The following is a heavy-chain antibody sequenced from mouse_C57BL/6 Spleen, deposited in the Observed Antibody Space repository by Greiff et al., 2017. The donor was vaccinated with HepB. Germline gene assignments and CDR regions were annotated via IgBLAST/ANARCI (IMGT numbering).Heavy chain of an antibody. D-gene: IGHD2-5*01. CDR2: IDPSDSDT. CDR1: GYTFTSYW. J-gene: IGHJ2*01. Sequence: VQLQQPGAELVRPGSSVKLSCKASGYTFTSYWMHWVKQRPIQGLEWIGNIDPSDSDTHYNQKFKDKATLTVDKSSSTAYLQLSSLTSEDSAVYYCARGASYSNWDYWGQGTTLTVSS. CDR3: ARGASYSNWDY. V-gene: IGHV1-52*01.